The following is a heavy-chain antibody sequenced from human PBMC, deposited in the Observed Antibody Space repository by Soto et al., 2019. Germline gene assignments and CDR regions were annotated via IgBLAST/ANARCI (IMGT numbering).Heavy chain of an antibody. CDR3: ARAGCDGGRCYTLVGLRYGMDV. Sequence: QVQLVESGGGVVQPGRSLRLSCAASGFTFSSYVMHWVRQAPGKGLEWVAVISYDGNNKYYADSVKGRFTISRYNSKNTLYLKMNSLGAEDTAVYYCARAGCDGGRCYTLVGLRYGMDVWGQGTTVTVSS. D-gene: IGHD2-15*01. J-gene: IGHJ6*02. CDR2: ISYDGNNK. CDR1: GFTFSSYV. V-gene: IGHV3-30-3*01.